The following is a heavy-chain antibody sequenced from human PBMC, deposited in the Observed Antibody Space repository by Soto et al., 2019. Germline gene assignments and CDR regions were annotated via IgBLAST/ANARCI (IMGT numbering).Heavy chain of an antibody. V-gene: IGHV1-69*13. CDR2: IIPIFGTA. CDR3: ARAYYYEFFDY. J-gene: IGHJ4*02. D-gene: IGHD3-22*01. Sequence: SVKVSCKASGYTFTSYGISWVRQAPGQGLEWMGGIIPIFGTANYAQKFQGRVTITADESTSTAYMELSSLRSEDTAVYYCARAYYYEFFDYWGQGTLVTVSS. CDR1: GYTFTSYG.